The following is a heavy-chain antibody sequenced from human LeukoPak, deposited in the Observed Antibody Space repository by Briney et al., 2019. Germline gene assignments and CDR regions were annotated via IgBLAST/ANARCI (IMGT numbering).Heavy chain of an antibody. J-gene: IGHJ4*02. CDR2: ISSSSSNI. D-gene: IGHD2-15*01. CDR1: GITFSSYG. CDR3: ARSVKRRVVVVVAATSSLDY. Sequence: GGTLRLSCAASGITFSSYGMSWVRQAPGKGLEWVSSISSSSSNIYYADSVKGRFTISRDNAKNTLYLQMNSLGAEDTAVYYCARSVKRRVVVVVAATSSLDYWGQGTLVTVSS. V-gene: IGHV3-21*01.